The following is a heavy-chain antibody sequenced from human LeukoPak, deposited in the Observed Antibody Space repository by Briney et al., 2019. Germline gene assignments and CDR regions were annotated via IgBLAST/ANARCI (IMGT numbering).Heavy chain of an antibody. V-gene: IGHV4-59*12. CDR2: IYYSGST. CDR1: GGSISSYY. CDR3: ARADTYYDILTVFDY. J-gene: IGHJ4*02. D-gene: IGHD3-9*01. Sequence: PSETLSLTCTVSGGSISSYYWSWIRQPPGKGLEWIGYIYYSGSTYYNPSLKSRVTISVDTSKNQFSLKLSSVTAADTAVYYCARADTYYDILTVFDYWGQGTLVTVSS.